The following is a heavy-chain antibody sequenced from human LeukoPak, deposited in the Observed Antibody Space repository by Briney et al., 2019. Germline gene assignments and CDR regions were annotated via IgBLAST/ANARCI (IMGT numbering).Heavy chain of an antibody. J-gene: IGHJ5*02. V-gene: IGHV1-8*03. Sequence: ASVKVSCKASGYTFTSYDINWVRQATGQGLEWMGWMNPNSGNTGYAQKFQGRVTITRNTSISTAYMELSSLRSEDTAVYYCARGHQLLYGESKNWFDPWGQGTLVTVSS. CDR3: ARGHQLLYGESKNWFDP. CDR1: GYTFTSYD. D-gene: IGHD2-2*02. CDR2: MNPNSGNT.